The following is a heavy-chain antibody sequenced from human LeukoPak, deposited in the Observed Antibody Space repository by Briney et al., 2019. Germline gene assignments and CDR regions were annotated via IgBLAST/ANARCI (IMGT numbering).Heavy chain of an antibody. CDR2: INHSGST. Sequence: SETLSLTCAVYGGSFSGYYWSWIRQPPGKGLEWIGEINHSGSTNYNPSLKSRVTISVDTSKNQFSLKLSSVTAADTAVYYCASKYCSGDSCYNFDYWGQGTLVTVSS. CDR3: ASKYCSGDSCYNFDY. J-gene: IGHJ4*02. D-gene: IGHD2-15*01. CDR1: GGSFSGYY. V-gene: IGHV4-34*01.